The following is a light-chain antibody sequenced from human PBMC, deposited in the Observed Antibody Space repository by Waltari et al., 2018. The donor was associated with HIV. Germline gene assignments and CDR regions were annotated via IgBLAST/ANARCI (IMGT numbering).Light chain of an antibody. CDR2: DTS. CDR3: SLYMGGGIWV. J-gene: IGLJ3*02. CDR1: TGPVTSGHH. V-gene: IGLV7-46*01. Sequence: QPVVTQEPSLTVSPGGTVTLTCGSSTGPVTSGHHPYWFQQKSGQAPRTLIYDTSNKHSWPPARFSGSLLGGKAALTIPGAQADDESVYYCSLYMGGGIWVFGGGTKLTVL.